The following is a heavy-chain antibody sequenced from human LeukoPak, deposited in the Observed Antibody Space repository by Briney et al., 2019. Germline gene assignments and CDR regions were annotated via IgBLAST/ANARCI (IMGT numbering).Heavy chain of an antibody. D-gene: IGHD3-9*01. V-gene: IGHV1-18*01. Sequence: ASVKVSCKASGYSFTGYAMNWVRQAPGQGLEWLGWISTYDDNIKYAQSLQGRLTLTIDTSTSTAYMELRSLTSDDTAVYYCARETYSNILTGTDYLGPGTLVTVSS. CDR3: ARETYSNILTGTDY. CDR1: GYSFTGYA. J-gene: IGHJ4*02. CDR2: ISTYDDNI.